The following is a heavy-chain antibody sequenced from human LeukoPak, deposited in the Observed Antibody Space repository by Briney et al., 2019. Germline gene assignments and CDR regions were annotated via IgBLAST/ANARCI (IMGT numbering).Heavy chain of an antibody. CDR1: GGSISSSSYY. J-gene: IGHJ3*02. CDR2: IYYSGST. Sequence: PSETLSLTCTVSGGSISSSSYYWGWIRQPPGKGLEWIGSIYYSGSTYYNPSLKSRVTISVDTSKNQFSLKLSSVTAADTAVYYCARDSNNEDGGSNAFDIWGQGTMVTVSS. D-gene: IGHD2-15*01. V-gene: IGHV4-39*07. CDR3: ARDSNNEDGGSNAFDI.